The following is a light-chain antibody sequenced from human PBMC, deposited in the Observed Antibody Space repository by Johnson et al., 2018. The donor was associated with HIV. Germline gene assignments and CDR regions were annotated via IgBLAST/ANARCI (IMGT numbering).Light chain of an antibody. CDR3: GTWDSSLSVYV. Sequence: QSVLTQPPSVSAAPGQKVTISCSGSTSNIGNNYVSWYQHLPGTAPKLLIYDNNKRPSGIPDRFSGSKSGTSATLDITGLQTGDEADYYCGTWDSSLSVYVFATGTK. CDR1: TSNIGNNY. V-gene: IGLV1-51*01. J-gene: IGLJ1*01. CDR2: DNN.